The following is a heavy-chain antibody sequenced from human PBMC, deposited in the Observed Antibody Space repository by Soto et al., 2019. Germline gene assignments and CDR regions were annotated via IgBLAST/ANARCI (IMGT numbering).Heavy chain of an antibody. J-gene: IGHJ6*03. CDR1: GGTFSSYT. CDR3: ARCSSSSGYYYYYMDV. V-gene: IGHV1-69*02. D-gene: IGHD6-6*01. Sequence: QVQLVQSGAEVTKPGSSVKVSCKASGGTFSSYTISWVRQAPGQGLEWMGRIIPILGIANYAQKFQGRVTITADKSTSTAYMELSSLRSEDTAVYYCARCSSSSGYYYYYMDVWGKGTTVTVSS. CDR2: IIPILGIA.